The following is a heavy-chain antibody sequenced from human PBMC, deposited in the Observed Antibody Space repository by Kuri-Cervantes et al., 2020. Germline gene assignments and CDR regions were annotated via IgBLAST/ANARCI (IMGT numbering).Heavy chain of an antibody. J-gene: IGHJ6*02. CDR3: ARGGEDGMDV. CDR1: GFTFSSYA. CDR2: ISGSGGST. Sequence: GESLKISCAASGFTFSSYAMSWVRQAPGKGLEWVSAISGSGGSTYYADSVKGRFTISRDNSKNTLYLQMSSLRAEDTAVYYCARGGEDGMDVWGQGTTVTVSS. V-gene: IGHV3-23*01.